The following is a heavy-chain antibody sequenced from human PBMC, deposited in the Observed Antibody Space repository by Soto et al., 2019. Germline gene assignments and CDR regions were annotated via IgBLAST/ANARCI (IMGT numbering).Heavy chain of an antibody. D-gene: IGHD6-13*01. CDR3: ARPTLQQLETLIDY. CDR2: IKQDGSEK. J-gene: IGHJ4*02. CDR1: GFTFSSYW. V-gene: IGHV3-7*05. Sequence: GGSLRLSCAASGFTFSSYWMSWVRQAPGKGLEWVANIKQDGSEKYYVDSVKGRFTISRDNAKNSLYLQMNSLRAEDTAVYYCARPTLQQLETLIDYWGQGTLVTVSS.